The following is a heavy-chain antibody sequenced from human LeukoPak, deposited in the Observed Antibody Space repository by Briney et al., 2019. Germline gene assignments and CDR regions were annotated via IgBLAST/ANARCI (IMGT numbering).Heavy chain of an antibody. Sequence: GGSLRLSCAASGLTFSSYAISWVRQAPRKGLEWVSTISASGISTYYADSVKDRFTISRDNSKNTLYLQMNSLKAEDTAVYYCAKSSSGTDNPGGFDPWGQGTLVTVSS. CDR3: AKSSSGTDNPGGFDP. J-gene: IGHJ5*02. V-gene: IGHV3-23*01. CDR1: GLTFSSYA. D-gene: IGHD3-22*01. CDR2: ISASGIST.